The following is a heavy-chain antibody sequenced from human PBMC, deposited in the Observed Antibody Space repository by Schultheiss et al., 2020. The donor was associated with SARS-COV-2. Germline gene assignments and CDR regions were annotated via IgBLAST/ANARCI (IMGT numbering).Heavy chain of an antibody. V-gene: IGHV3-30-3*01. D-gene: IGHD1-26*01. Sequence: GESLKISCAASGFTFSSNAMHWVRQAPGKGLEWVAVISYDGSNKYYADSVKGRFTISRDNSKNTLYLQMNSLRAEDTAVYYCATSDAGGSYYGPCGYWGQGTLVTVSS. CDR3: ATSDAGGSYYGPCGY. CDR2: ISYDGSNK. CDR1: GFTFSSNA. J-gene: IGHJ4*02.